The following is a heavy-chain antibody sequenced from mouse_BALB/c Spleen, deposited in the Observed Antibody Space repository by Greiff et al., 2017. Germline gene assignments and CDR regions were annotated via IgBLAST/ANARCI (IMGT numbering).Heavy chain of an antibody. J-gene: IGHJ2*01. CDR1: GFAFSSYD. Sequence: EVKLVESGGGLVKPGGSLKLSCAASGFAFSSYDMSWVRQTPEKRLEWVAYISSGGGSTYYPDTVKGRFTISRDNAKNTLYLEMSSLRSEDTAMYYCARDRYGFDYWGQGTTLTVSS. D-gene: IGHD2-14*01. CDR3: ARDRYGFDY. V-gene: IGHV5-12-1*01. CDR2: ISSGGGST.